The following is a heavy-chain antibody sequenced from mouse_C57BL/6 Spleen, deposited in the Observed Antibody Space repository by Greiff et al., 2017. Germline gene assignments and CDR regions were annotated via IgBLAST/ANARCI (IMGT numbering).Heavy chain of an antibody. J-gene: IGHJ1*03. CDR2: IWTGGGT. Sequence: VQLVESGPGLVAPSQSLSITCTVSGFSLTSYAISWVRQPPGKGLEWLGVIWTGGGTNYNSALKSRLSISKDNSKSQVFLKMNSLQTDDTARYYCARPSYYYEYDAWYFDVWGTGTTVTVSS. D-gene: IGHD2-4*01. CDR3: ARPSYYYEYDAWYFDV. V-gene: IGHV2-9-1*01. CDR1: GFSLTSYA.